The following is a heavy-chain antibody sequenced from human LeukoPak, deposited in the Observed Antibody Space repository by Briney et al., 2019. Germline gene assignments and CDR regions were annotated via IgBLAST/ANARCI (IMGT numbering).Heavy chain of an antibody. CDR1: GFNFSNSF. CDR3: GKGSLAVPATPLDF. J-gene: IGHJ4*02. Sequence: PGGSLRLSCTASGFNFSNSFMTWARQAPGKGLEWISYISSRSTTIYYADSVKGRFTISRDNGKNTVYLQMNNLRVDDTAVFYCGKGSLAVPATPLDFWGQGTLVTVSS. D-gene: IGHD2-15*01. V-gene: IGHV3-11*01. CDR2: ISSRSTTI.